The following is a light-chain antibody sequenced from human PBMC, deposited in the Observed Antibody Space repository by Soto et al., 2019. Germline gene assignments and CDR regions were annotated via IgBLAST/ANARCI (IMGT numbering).Light chain of an antibody. CDR3: QQYYSTPLS. CDR2: WAS. Sequence: DIVMTQSPDSLAVSMGERATINCKSSQIFLYSSNNKNYLAWYQQKPGQPPKLLIYWASTRESGVPDRFSGSGSGADFILTIISLQAEDVAVYYCQQYYSTPLSFGGGTKVDI. J-gene: IGKJ4*01. CDR1: QIFLYSSNNKNY. V-gene: IGKV4-1*01.